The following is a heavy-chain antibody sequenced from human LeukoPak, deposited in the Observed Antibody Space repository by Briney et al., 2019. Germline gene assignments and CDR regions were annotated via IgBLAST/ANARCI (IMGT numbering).Heavy chain of an antibody. Sequence: RSSETLSLTCTVSGGSISSSSYYWGWIRQPPGKGLEWIGSIYYSGSTYYNPSLKSRVTISVDTSKNQFSLKLSSVTAADTAVYYCARVFGGSYYDHYYYYMDVWGKGTTVTVSS. CDR3: ARVFGGSYYDHYYYYMDV. V-gene: IGHV4-39*07. D-gene: IGHD1-26*01. CDR2: IYYSGST. CDR1: GGSISSSSYY. J-gene: IGHJ6*03.